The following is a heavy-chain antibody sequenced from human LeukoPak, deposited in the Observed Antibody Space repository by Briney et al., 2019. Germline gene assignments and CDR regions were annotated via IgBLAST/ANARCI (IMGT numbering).Heavy chain of an antibody. J-gene: IGHJ6*02. V-gene: IGHV1-69*04. CDR1: GGTFSSYA. D-gene: IGHD3-3*01. CDR2: IIPIFGIA. Sequence: GASVKVSCKASGGTFSSYAISWVRQAPGQGLEWMGRIIPIFGIANYAQKFQGRVTITADKSATTAYMELSSLRSEDTVVYYCAIGYDPLGMDVWGQGTTVTVSS. CDR3: AIGYDPLGMDV.